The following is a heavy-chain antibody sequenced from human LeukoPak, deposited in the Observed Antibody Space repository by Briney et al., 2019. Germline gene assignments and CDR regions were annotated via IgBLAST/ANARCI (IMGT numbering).Heavy chain of an antibody. Sequence: PSETLSLTCAVYGGSFSGYYWGWIRQPPGKGLEWIGSIYYSGSTDYNPSLKTRVTMSVDTSKNQFSLKLSSVTAADTAVYYCSRRSPLNWFDPWGQGTLVTVSS. V-gene: IGHV4-34*01. CDR2: IYYSGST. CDR3: SRRSPLNWFDP. J-gene: IGHJ5*02. CDR1: GGSFSGYY.